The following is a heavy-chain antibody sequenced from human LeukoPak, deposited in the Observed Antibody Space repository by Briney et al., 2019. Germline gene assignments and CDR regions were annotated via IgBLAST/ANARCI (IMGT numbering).Heavy chain of an antibody. J-gene: IGHJ3*02. Sequence: PGGSLRLSCAASGFTFNNYSMNWVRQAPGRGLEWVSSISSSSSYIYYTDSVKGRFTISGDNAKNSLYLQMNSLRAEDTAVYYCIGAATRRDAFDIWGQGTMVTVSS. CDR3: IGAATRRDAFDI. D-gene: IGHD3-10*01. CDR1: GFTFNNYS. CDR2: ISSSSSYI. V-gene: IGHV3-21*01.